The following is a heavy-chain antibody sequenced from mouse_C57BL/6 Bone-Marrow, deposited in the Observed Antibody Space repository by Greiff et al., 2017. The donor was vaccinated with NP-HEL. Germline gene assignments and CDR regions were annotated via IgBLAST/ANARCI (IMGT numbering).Heavy chain of an antibody. V-gene: IGHV5-6*02. CDR3: ARRLLRDFDY. J-gene: IGHJ2*01. D-gene: IGHD1-1*01. Sequence: EVKLMESGGDLVKPGGSLKLSCAASGFTFSSYGMSWVRQTPDKRLEWVATISSGGSYTYYPDSVKGRFTISRDNAKNTLYLQMSSLKSEDTAMYYCARRLLRDFDYWGQGTTLTVSS. CDR2: ISSGGSYT. CDR1: GFTFSSYG.